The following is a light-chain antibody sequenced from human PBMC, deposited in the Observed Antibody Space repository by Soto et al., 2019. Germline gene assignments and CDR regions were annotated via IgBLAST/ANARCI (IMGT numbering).Light chain of an antibody. J-gene: IGLJ2*01. V-gene: IGLV2-14*01. CDR3: NSYTTSTTLVL. CDR1: SSDVGAHNY. CDR2: EVS. Sequence: QSALTQPSSVSGSPGQSITISCTGTSSDVGAHNYVSWYQQHPGKAPKLMIYEVSNRPSGVSNRFSGSKSGNTASLTISGLQAEDEAEYYCNSYTTSTTLVLFGGGTKVTVL.